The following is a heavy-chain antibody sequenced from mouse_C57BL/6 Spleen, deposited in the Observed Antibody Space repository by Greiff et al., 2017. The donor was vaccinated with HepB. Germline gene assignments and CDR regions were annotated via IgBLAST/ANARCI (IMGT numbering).Heavy chain of an antibody. CDR2: ISSGGSYT. CDR1: GFTFSSYG. V-gene: IGHV5-6*01. D-gene: IGHD2-5*01. J-gene: IGHJ2*01. CDR3: ASLYYSNRRGGY. Sequence: VQLKESGGDLVKPGGSLKLSCAASGFTFSSYGMSWVRQTPDKRLEWVATISSGGSYTYYPDSVKGRFTISRDNAKNTLYLQMSSLKSEDTAMYYCASLYYSNRRGGYWGQGTTLTVSS.